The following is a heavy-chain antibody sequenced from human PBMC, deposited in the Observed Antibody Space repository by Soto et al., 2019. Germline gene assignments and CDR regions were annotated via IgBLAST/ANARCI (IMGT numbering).Heavy chain of an antibody. V-gene: IGHV1-69*01. CDR3: AIYNCIPDTWFDP. CDR1: GGTFSSYA. Sequence: QVQLVQSGAEVKKPGSSVKVSCKASGGTFSSYAISWVRQAPGQGLEWMGGIIPIFGTANYAQKFQGRVTITADDYTSTAYMGLSSLRAEDTAGDYCAIYNCIPDTWFDPWGQGTLVTVSS. CDR2: IIPIFGTA. D-gene: IGHD1-20*01. J-gene: IGHJ5*02.